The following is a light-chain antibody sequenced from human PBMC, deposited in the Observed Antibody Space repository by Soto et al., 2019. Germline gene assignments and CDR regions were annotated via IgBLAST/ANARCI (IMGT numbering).Light chain of an antibody. J-gene: IGLJ2*01. CDR1: SSDVGGYKY. Sequence: QSALTQPASVSGSHGQSITISCTGTSSDVGGYKYVSWYQQHPGKVPKLMIYEVSNRPSGVSNRFSGSKSGNTASLSMSGLQAEDEAEYYCSSYTRSTTLNVLFGGGTKLTVL. V-gene: IGLV2-14*01. CDR2: EVS. CDR3: SSYTRSTTLNVL.